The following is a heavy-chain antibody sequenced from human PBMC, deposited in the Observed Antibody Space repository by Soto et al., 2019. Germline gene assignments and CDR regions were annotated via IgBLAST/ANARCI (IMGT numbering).Heavy chain of an antibody. CDR2: ISGSGGGT. Sequence: GGSLRLSCAASGFTFTIYAMSWVRQAPGKGLEWVSGISGSGGGTFYADSVKCRFTISRDNSKNTLYLQINSLRAEDTAVYYCANNWDCSGGTCYSCYSYDMDVWGEGTTVTVSS. D-gene: IGHD2-15*01. CDR3: ANNWDCSGGTCYSCYSYDMDV. J-gene: IGHJ6*04. V-gene: IGHV3-23*01. CDR1: GFTFTIYA.